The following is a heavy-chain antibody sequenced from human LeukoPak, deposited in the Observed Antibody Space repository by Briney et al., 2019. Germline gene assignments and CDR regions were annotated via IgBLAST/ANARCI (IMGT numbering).Heavy chain of an antibody. D-gene: IGHD3-10*01. Sequence: GGSLRLSCVASGFAFSSYEMSWVRQAPGKGLEWVSFISGDGRAIHYADSVRGRFTISADNARNSVFLQMNSLRAEDTAVYYCAKRPYGSGSLDYWGQGTLVTVSS. CDR1: GFAFSSYE. CDR2: ISGDGRAI. V-gene: IGHV3-48*03. CDR3: AKRPYGSGSLDY. J-gene: IGHJ4*02.